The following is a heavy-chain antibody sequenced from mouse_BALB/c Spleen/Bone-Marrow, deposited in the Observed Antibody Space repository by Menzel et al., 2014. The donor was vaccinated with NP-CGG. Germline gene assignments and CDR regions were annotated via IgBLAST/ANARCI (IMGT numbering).Heavy chain of an antibody. CDR1: GYSFTSYW. Sequence: VQLQQSGAELVRPGASVKLSCKASGYSFTSYWMNWVKQRPGQGLEWIDMIHPSDSETRLNQRFKDKATLTVDKSSSTAYMQLSSPTSEDSAVYYCAREREITTVVAGDWYFDVWGAGTTVTVSS. D-gene: IGHD1-1*01. CDR2: IHPSDSET. V-gene: IGHV1-61*01. J-gene: IGHJ1*01. CDR3: AREREITTVVAGDWYFDV.